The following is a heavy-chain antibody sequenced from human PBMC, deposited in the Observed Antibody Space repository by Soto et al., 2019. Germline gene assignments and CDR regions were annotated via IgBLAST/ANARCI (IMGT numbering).Heavy chain of an antibody. CDR3: AREVVDWQYFDY. CDR2: ISVDGTKE. V-gene: IGHV3-30-3*01. CDR1: GFIFNNYA. Sequence: QVQLVESGGGVVQPGTSLRLSCVTSGFIFNNYALYWVRQAPGKGLEWVASISVDGTKENYADSVKGRCSISRDKSKNTPYLEMNSLRGEDTAVSYCAREVVDWQYFDYWGQGTLVTVSS. D-gene: IGHD2-15*01. J-gene: IGHJ4*02.